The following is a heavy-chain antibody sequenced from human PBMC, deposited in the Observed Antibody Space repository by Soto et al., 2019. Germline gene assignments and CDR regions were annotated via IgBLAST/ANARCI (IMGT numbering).Heavy chain of an antibody. D-gene: IGHD5-12*01. CDR3: ARDLVSTIGDFDF. CDR1: GYTFIGYY. V-gene: IGHV1-2*02. J-gene: IGHJ4*02. Sequence: SVKVSCKTSGYTFIGYYIRWVRQAPGQGLEWMGWINPNSGATNYAQKFQGRVSMTRDTSITTAYMELSRLRSDDTAVYYCARDLVSTIGDFDFWGQGTPVTVSS. CDR2: INPNSGAT.